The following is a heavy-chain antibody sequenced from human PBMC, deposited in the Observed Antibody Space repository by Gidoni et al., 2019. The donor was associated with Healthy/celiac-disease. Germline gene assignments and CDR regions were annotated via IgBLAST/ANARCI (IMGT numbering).Heavy chain of an antibody. Sequence: MQLVQSGHEVKKPGTSVKVSCKASGFTFTSSAVQWVRQARGQRLEWIGWIVVGSGNTNYAQKFQERVTITRKMSTSTAYMDLSSLRSEDTAVYYCAAVVVGGSYHWDYYYYYGMDVWGQGTTVTVSS. V-gene: IGHV1-58*01. J-gene: IGHJ6*02. CDR1: GFTFTSSA. CDR2: IVVGSGNT. D-gene: IGHD1-26*01. CDR3: AAVVVGGSYHWDYYYYYGMDV.